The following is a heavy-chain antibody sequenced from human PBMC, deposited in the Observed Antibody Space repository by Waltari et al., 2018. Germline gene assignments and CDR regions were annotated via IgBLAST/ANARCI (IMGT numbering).Heavy chain of an antibody. Sequence: QVQLVQSGAEVKKPGSSVKVSCKASGGTFSSYAISWVRQAPGQGLEWMGGIIPIFGTANYAQKFQGRVTITADESTSTAYMELSSLRSEDTAVYYCARDRYCGGDCYFAFDIWGQGTMVTVSS. CDR3: ARDRYCGGDCYFAFDI. J-gene: IGHJ3*02. D-gene: IGHD2-21*02. CDR2: IIPIFGTA. CDR1: GGTFSSYA. V-gene: IGHV1-69*12.